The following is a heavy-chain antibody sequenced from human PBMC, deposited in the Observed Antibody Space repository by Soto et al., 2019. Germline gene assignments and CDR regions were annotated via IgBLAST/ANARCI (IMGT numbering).Heavy chain of an antibody. CDR1: GFTFSSYV. V-gene: IGHV3-23*01. J-gene: IGHJ6*02. Sequence: EVQLLESGGGLVQPGGSLRLSCAASGFTFSSYVMSWVRQAPGKGLEWVSGISNSGGATYYADSVKGRFSISRDNSKNTFYLQMNSLRAEDTAVYYCAKVRVVVVPAPMDVWGQGTTVTVSS. CDR2: ISNSGGAT. CDR3: AKVRVVVVPAPMDV. D-gene: IGHD2-2*01.